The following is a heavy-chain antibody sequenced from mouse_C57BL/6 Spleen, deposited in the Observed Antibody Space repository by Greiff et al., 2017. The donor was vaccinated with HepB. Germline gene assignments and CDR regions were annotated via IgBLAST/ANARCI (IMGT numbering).Heavy chain of an antibody. J-gene: IGHJ2*01. CDR3: TTTTVEGY. V-gene: IGHV14-4*01. Sequence: EVQGVESGAELVRPGASVKLSCTASGFNIKDDYMHWVKQSPEQGLEWIGWIDPENGDTEYASKFQGKATITADTSSNTAYLQLSSLTSEDTAVYYCTTTTVEGYWGQGTTLTVSS. CDR1: GFNIKDDY. D-gene: IGHD1-1*01. CDR2: IDPENGDT.